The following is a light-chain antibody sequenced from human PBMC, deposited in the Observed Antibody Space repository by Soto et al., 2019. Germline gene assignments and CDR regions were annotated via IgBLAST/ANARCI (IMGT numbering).Light chain of an antibody. CDR2: DAS. V-gene: IGKV3-20*01. CDR1: QSVRSDY. CDR3: QQYGSSPK. Sequence: IVLTQSPGTLSLSPGERATLSCRASQSVRSDYLAWYQQKPGQAPRLHIYDASNRATGIPDRFSGSGSGTDFTLTISRLEPEDFAVYYCQQYGSSPKFGQGTKVDIK. J-gene: IGKJ1*01.